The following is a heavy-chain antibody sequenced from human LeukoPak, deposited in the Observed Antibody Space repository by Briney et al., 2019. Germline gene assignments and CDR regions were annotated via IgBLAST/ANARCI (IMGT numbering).Heavy chain of an antibody. CDR3: ARVMDTAMVSDY. J-gene: IGHJ4*02. CDR1: GFTFSSYS. Sequence: GSLRLSCAASGFTFSSYSMNWVRQAPGKGLEWVSSISSSSSYIYYADFVKGRFTISRDNAKNSLYLQMNSLRAEDTAVYYCARVMDTAMVSDYWGQGTLVTVSS. CDR2: ISSSSSYI. D-gene: IGHD5-18*01. V-gene: IGHV3-21*01.